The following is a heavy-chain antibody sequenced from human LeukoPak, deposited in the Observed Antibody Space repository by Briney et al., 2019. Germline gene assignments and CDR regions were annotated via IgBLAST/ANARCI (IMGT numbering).Heavy chain of an antibody. Sequence: GRSLRLSCAASGFTFSSYAMSWVRQAPGKGLEWVSIIYSGGSTYYADSVRGRFTISRDNSKNTLYLLMNSLRAEDTAVYYCATSGWWGYFDYWGQGTLVTVSS. D-gene: IGHD6-19*01. CDR3: ATSGWWGYFDY. V-gene: IGHV3-66*01. J-gene: IGHJ4*02. CDR2: IYSGGST. CDR1: GFTFSSYA.